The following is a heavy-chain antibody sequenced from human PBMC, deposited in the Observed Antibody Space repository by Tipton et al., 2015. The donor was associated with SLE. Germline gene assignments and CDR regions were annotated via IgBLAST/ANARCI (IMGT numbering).Heavy chain of an antibody. D-gene: IGHD3-22*01. CDR2: INYSGST. Sequence: TLSLTCPVSGVSVASTDFSWVWVRQPPGEGLESIGSINYSGSTSYNPSLRSRVTISVDTSRNQISLSLTSVTVADTAVYYCAKYYYEASGYQSVDYWGQGALVTVSS. J-gene: IGHJ4*02. CDR3: AKYYYEASGYQSVDY. V-gene: IGHV4-39*07. CDR1: GVSVASTDFS.